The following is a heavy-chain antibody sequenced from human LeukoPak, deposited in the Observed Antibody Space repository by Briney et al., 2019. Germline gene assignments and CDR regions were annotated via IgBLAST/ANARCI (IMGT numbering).Heavy chain of an antibody. Sequence: PGGSLRLSCAASGFTFSSYGMHWVRQAPGKGLEWVANIKQDGSEKYYVDSVKGRFTISRDNAKNSLYLQMNSLRAEDTAVYYCARDSSNTPYYGFWSGSISLFDYWGQGTLVTVSS. CDR3: ARDSSNTPYYGFWSGSISLFDY. CDR2: IKQDGSEK. V-gene: IGHV3-7*01. D-gene: IGHD3-3*01. CDR1: GFTFSSYG. J-gene: IGHJ4*02.